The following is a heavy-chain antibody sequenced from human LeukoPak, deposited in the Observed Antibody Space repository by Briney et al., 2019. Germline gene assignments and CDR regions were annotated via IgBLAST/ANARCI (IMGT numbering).Heavy chain of an antibody. CDR3: VKGIWHSFDY. CDR2: ISYDGYT. V-gene: IGHV4-4*02. Sequence: SETLSLTCAVSGVFHNNWWSWVRQPPGTRLEGTGEISYDGYTNSSPSRKGRVTISLNKSKSEFSLNPDAVSAADTAVYYCVKGIWHSFDYWGQGTLVTVSS. J-gene: IGHJ4*02. CDR1: GVFHNNW.